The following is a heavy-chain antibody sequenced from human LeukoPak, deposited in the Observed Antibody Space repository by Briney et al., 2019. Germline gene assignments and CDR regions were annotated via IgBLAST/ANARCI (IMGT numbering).Heavy chain of an antibody. CDR3: ARDGYGLDTPMVSTNFDY. CDR1: GFTFRSSA. J-gene: IGHJ4*02. CDR2: TAYDGRNK. V-gene: IGHV3-30*04. D-gene: IGHD5-18*01. Sequence: PGGSLRLSCAASGFTFRSSAMHWVRQAPGKGLEWVAVTAYDGRNKYYADSAKGRFTISRDNSKNTLYLQMNSLRPEDTAVYYCARDGYGLDTPMVSTNFDYWGQGTLVTVSS.